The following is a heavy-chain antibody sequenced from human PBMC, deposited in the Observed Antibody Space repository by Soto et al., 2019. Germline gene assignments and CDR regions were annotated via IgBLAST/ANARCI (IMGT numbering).Heavy chain of an antibody. CDR2: VYYTGTT. J-gene: IGHJ4*02. Sequence: SGALSPPRTVFGDSIRSHYWAWGRRPPGKGLEWVGYVYYTGTTMYNPSLKSRLTISVDRSKNQVSLNLTSVTAADTAVYFCARLGGYYQALDHWSQGTLVTVSS. CDR3: ARLGGYYQALDH. CDR1: GDSIRSHY. D-gene: IGHD3-3*01. V-gene: IGHV4-59*08.